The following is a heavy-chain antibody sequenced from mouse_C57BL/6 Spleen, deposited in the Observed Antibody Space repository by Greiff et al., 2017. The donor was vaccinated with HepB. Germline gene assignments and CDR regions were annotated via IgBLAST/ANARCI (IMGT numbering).Heavy chain of an antibody. CDR2: ISSGSSTI. J-gene: IGHJ2*01. Sequence: EVQGVESGGGLVKPGGSLKLSCAASGFTFSDYGMHWVRQAPAKGLEWVAYISSGSSTIYYADTVKGRFTISRDNAKNTLFLQMTSLRSEDTAMYYCASLGPGGYWGQGTTLTVSS. V-gene: IGHV5-17*01. D-gene: IGHD4-1*01. CDR1: GFTFSDYG. CDR3: ASLGPGGY.